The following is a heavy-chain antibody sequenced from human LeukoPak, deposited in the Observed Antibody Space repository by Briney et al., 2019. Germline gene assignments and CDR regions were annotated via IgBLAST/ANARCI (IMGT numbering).Heavy chain of an antibody. CDR2: ILSDGSKE. Sequence: GGSLRLSCAASGFTFSSYGMHWVRQAPGKGLEWVAVILSDGSKEFYTDSVKGRFTISRDNAKNSLYLQMNSLRAEDTAVYYCAREYYDFWSGYPSRDAFDIWGQGTMVTVSS. V-gene: IGHV3-33*01. D-gene: IGHD3-3*01. CDR3: AREYYDFWSGYPSRDAFDI. J-gene: IGHJ3*02. CDR1: GFTFSSYG.